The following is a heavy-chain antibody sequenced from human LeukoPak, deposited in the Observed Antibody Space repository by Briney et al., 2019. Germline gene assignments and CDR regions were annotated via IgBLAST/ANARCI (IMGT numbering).Heavy chain of an antibody. D-gene: IGHD3-10*01. CDR2: IYYSGST. CDR1: GGSISSGDYY. Sequence: SETLSLTCTVSGGSISSGDYYWSWIRQPPGKGLEWIGYIYYSGSTYYNPSLKSRVTISVDTSKNQFSLKLSSVTAADTAVYYCARDSGPYGSGHIDCWGQGTLVTVSS. CDR3: ARDSGPYGSGHIDC. V-gene: IGHV4-30-4*01. J-gene: IGHJ4*02.